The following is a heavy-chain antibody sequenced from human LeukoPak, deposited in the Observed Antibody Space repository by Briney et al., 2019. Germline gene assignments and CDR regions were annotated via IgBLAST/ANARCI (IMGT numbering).Heavy chain of an antibody. Sequence: ASVKVSCKASGYTFTGYYMHWVRQAPGQGLEWMGWINPNSGGTNYAQKFQGRVTMTRDTSISTAYMELSRLRSDDTAVYYCARNRQTMIVVVPAAIGWFDPWGQGTLVTVSS. CDR1: GYTFTGYY. D-gene: IGHD2-2*01. CDR3: ARNRQTMIVVVPAAIGWFDP. V-gene: IGHV1-2*02. CDR2: INPNSGGT. J-gene: IGHJ5*02.